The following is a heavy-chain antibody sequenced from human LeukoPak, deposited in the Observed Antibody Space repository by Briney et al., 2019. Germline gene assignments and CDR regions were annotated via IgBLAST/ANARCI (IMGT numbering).Heavy chain of an antibody. J-gene: IGHJ4*02. V-gene: IGHV3-9*01. Sequence: GGSLRLSCAASGFTFDDYAMHWVRQAPGKGLQWVSVISWTSGSIGYADSVKGRFTISRDNGKRSVFLQMNSLRAEDTALYYCAKNGWPYGYNDQFDYWGQGTLVTVSS. CDR3: AKNGWPYGYNDQFDY. CDR2: ISWTSGSI. CDR1: GFTFDDYA. D-gene: IGHD5-24*01.